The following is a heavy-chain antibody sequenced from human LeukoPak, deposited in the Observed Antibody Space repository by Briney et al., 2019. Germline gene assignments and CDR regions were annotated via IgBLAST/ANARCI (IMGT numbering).Heavy chain of an antibody. CDR3: ARAPYYYDSSGYYDYYMDV. J-gene: IGHJ6*03. V-gene: IGHV3-33*01. D-gene: IGHD3-22*01. CDR1: GFTFSSYG. CDR2: IWYDGSNK. Sequence: GRSLRLSCAASGFTFSSYGMHWVRQAPGKGLEWVAVIWYDGSNKYYADSVKGRFTISRDNSKNTLYLQMNSLRAEDTAVYYCARAPYYYDSSGYYDYYMDVWGKGTTVTVSS.